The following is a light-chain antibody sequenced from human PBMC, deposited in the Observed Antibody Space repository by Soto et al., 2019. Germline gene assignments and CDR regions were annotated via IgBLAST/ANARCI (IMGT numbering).Light chain of an antibody. J-gene: IGLJ2*01. CDR1: SSDVGGYNY. CDR2: DVS. V-gene: IGLV2-14*01. Sequence: QSALTQPASVSGSPGQSITISCTGTSSDVGGYNYVSWYQQHPGKAPQLMIYDVSNRPSGVSNRFYGYKSGNTASLTISGLQAEYEADYYCSSYTISITLVVFGGGTKLTVL. CDR3: SSYTISITLVV.